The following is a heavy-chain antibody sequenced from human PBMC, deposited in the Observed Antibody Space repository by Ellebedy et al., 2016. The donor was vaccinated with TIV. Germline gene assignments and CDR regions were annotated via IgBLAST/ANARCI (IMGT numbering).Heavy chain of an antibody. D-gene: IGHD7-27*01. CDR2: INQDGSEQ. Sequence: GGSLRLSXAASGFTFSSYWMSWVRQAPGKGLEWVATINQDGSEQYYVDSVKGRFTIPRDNAKSSLYLQMNSLRDEDTAVYYCARADWGSADYWGQGTLVTVSS. CDR3: ARADWGSADY. J-gene: IGHJ4*02. V-gene: IGHV3-7*01. CDR1: GFTFSSYW.